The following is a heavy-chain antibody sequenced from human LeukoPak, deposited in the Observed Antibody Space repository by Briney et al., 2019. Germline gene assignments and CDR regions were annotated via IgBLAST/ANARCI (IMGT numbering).Heavy chain of an antibody. V-gene: IGHV1-46*02. D-gene: IGHD6-13*01. CDR1: GYTFNSSY. J-gene: IGHJ2*01. Sequence: ASVKVSCKASGYTFNSSYMHWVRQAPGQGLEWMGIINPSDDSTRYAQKFQGRVTMTKDTSTNTVYMHLSSLSSDDTAVYYCARDRQHRYFDLWGRGTLVTVSS. CDR3: ARDRQHRYFDL. CDR2: INPSDDST.